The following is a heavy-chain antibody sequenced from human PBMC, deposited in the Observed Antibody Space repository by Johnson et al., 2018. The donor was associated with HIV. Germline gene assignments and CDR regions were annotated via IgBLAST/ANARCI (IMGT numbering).Heavy chain of an antibody. CDR2: ISYDGSNK. Sequence: QVQLVESGGGVVQPGRSLRLSCAASGFTFSSYAMHWVRQAPGKGLEWVAVISYDGSNKYYADSVKGRFTISRDNAKKSLFLLMNSLRAEDTAVYYCAREEGNDILTRGDAFDIWGQGTLVTVSS. CDR3: AREEGNDILTRGDAFDI. CDR1: GFTFSSYA. J-gene: IGHJ3*02. V-gene: IGHV3-30*04. D-gene: IGHD3-9*01.